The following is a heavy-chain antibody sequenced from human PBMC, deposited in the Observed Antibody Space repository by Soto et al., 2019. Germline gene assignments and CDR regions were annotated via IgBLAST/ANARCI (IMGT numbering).Heavy chain of an antibody. V-gene: IGHV3-9*01. D-gene: IGHD3-22*01. CDR2: ISWNSGSI. CDR3: AKDRKPYYYDAFDD. Sequence: EVQLVESGGGLVQPGRSLRLSFAASGFTFDDYAMHWVRQAPGKGLEWVSGISWNSGSIGYADSVKGRFTISRDNAKNSLYLQMNSLRAEDTALYYCAKDRKPYYYDAFDDWGQGTMVTVSS. J-gene: IGHJ3*01. CDR1: GFTFDDYA.